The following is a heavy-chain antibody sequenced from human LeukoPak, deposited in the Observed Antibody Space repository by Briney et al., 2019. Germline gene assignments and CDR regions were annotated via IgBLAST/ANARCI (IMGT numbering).Heavy chain of an antibody. CDR1: GFTVSSNY. J-gene: IGHJ4*02. V-gene: IGHV3-23*01. CDR3: AKGSGSCGQDLYY. D-gene: IGHD3-3*01. Sequence: GGSLRLSCAVSGFTVSSNYMSWVRQAPGKGLEWVAAISGSGDSTYYAEDSVKGRFTISRDNSKNTLYLQMNSLRAEDTAVYYCAKGSGSCGQDLYYWGQGTLVTVSS. CDR2: ISGSGDST.